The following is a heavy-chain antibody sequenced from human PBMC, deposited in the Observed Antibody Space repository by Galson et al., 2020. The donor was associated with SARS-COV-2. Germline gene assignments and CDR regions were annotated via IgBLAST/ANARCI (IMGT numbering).Heavy chain of an antibody. CDR3: ARDGQSSRGWAFDY. CDR2: IFFDGSEK. D-gene: IGHD6-19*01. J-gene: IGHJ4*02. CDR1: GFTFSDHA. V-gene: IGHV3-33*01. Sequence: SLRLSCAASGFTFSDHAMHWVRQVPGKGLEWVAQIFFDGSEKYYGDSVRGRFTISRDSSKNTVYLQMNNLRVDDTAVYYCARDGQSSRGWAFDYWGQGTLLTVSS.